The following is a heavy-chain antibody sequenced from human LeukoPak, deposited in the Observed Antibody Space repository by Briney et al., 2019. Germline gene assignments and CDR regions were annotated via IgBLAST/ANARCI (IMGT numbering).Heavy chain of an antibody. CDR3: AREINDYGDYGESDY. J-gene: IGHJ4*02. CDR1: GYTFTSYG. D-gene: IGHD4-17*01. Sequence: GASVKVSREASGYTFTSYGISWVRQAPGQGLEWMGWISAYNGNTNYAQKLQGRVTMTTDTSTSTAYMELRSLRSDDTAVYYCAREINDYGDYGESDYWGQGTLVTVSS. V-gene: IGHV1-18*04. CDR2: ISAYNGNT.